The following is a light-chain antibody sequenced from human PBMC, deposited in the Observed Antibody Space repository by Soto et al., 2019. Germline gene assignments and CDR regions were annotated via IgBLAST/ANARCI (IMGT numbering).Light chain of an antibody. J-gene: IGKJ2*01. CDR1: QSGTSSY. CDR3: QQYGRSPYT. V-gene: IGKV3-20*01. Sequence: EIVMTQSPGTLSLSPGERATLSCRASQSGTSSYLAWYQQKPGQAPRLLIYGAYSRATGIPDRFGGSRSGTDFTLTISRLEPEDFAVYYCQQYGRSPYTFGQGTKLEIK. CDR2: GAY.